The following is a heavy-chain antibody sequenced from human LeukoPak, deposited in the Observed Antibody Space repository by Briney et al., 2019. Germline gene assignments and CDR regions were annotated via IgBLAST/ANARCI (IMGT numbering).Heavy chain of an antibody. CDR2: IYSGGDT. D-gene: IGHD3-3*01. CDR3: ARDRYSTIFGG. Sequence: GGSLRLSCAASGFTVSSDYMSWVRQAPGKGLEWVSIIYSGGDTYYADSAKGRFTISRDNSKNTLYLQMNSLRAEDTAVYYCARDRYSTIFGGWGQGTLVTVSS. J-gene: IGHJ4*02. V-gene: IGHV3-66*02. CDR1: GFTVSSDY.